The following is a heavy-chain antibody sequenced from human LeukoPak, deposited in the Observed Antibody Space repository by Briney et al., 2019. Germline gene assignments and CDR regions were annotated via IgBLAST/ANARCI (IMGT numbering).Heavy chain of an antibody. CDR1: GVSISSFY. CDR2: IHTSGST. V-gene: IGHV4-4*07. D-gene: IGHD3-3*01. CDR3: AIGISSLCGVVTMRFDP. Sequence: SETLSLTCTVSGVSISSFYWSWIRQPAAKGQELSGRIHTSGSTNYYPSLQSRITISADTSKKQFTLNLRSVTAADTAVYYCAIGISSLCGVVTMRFDPWGQGTLVIVSS. J-gene: IGHJ5*02.